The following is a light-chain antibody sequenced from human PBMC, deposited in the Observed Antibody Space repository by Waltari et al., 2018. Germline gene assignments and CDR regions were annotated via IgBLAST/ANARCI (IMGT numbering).Light chain of an antibody. CDR2: GAS. CDR3: QHYGSSPYT. V-gene: IGKV3-20*01. Sequence: EIVLTQSPGTLSLSPGERATLSCRASLSVSTNYLAWYQQKPGQAPRLIIYGASSRATGIPDRFSGSGSGTDFTLTIRRLEPEDFAVYYCQHYGSSPYTFGQGAKLEIK. CDR1: LSVSTNY. J-gene: IGKJ2*01.